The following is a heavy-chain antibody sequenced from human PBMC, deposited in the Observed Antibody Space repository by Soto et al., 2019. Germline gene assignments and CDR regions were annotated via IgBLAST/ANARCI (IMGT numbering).Heavy chain of an antibody. CDR3: ASHLLRAVAGTFDY. CDR1: GFTFSSYA. CDR2: ISYDGSNK. D-gene: IGHD6-19*01. V-gene: IGHV3-30-3*01. J-gene: IGHJ4*02. Sequence: QVQLVESGGGVVQPGRSLRLSCAASGFTFSSYAMHWVRQAPGKGLEWVAVISYDGSNKYYADSVKGRFTISRDNSKNTLYLQMNSLRAEDTAVYYCASHLLRAVAGTFDYWGQGTLVTVSS.